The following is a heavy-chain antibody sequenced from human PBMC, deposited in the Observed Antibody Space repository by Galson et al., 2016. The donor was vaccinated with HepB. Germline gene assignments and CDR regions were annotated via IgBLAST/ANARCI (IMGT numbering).Heavy chain of an antibody. D-gene: IGHD3-16*02. V-gene: IGHV3-23*01. Sequence: SLRLSCAASGFTFNSYAMSWVRQAPGKGLEWVAGISASGQTTFYADSVTGRFTISRDNSKNTLNLEMNKLRVDDTAVYYCARDAYDYVWGTYRAQAEIDYWGQGTLVTVSS. J-gene: IGHJ4*02. CDR3: ARDAYDYVWGTYRAQAEIDY. CDR1: GFTFNSYA. CDR2: ISASGQTT.